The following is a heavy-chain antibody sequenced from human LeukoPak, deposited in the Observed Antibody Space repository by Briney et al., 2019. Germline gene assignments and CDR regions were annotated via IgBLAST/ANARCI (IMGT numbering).Heavy chain of an antibody. Sequence: SETLSLTCSVSGHSISSGYYWGWIRQPPGKGLEWIGTMYHRGSTYYNPSLKSRVTMSGDTSKNHFSLKLSSVIAADAAVYYCARHRGDNSNPRYYFYYMDVWGKRTTVTVSS. D-gene: IGHD4-11*01. CDR3: ARHRGDNSNPRYYFYYMDV. CDR2: MYHRGST. J-gene: IGHJ6*03. CDR1: GHSISSGYY. V-gene: IGHV4-38-2*01.